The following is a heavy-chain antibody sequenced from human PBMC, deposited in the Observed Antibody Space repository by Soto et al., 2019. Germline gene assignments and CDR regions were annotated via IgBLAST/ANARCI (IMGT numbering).Heavy chain of an antibody. Sequence: QVQLVQSGAEVKKPGSSVKVSCKASGGTFSNYAINWVRQAPGQGLEWMGGFIPIFDAANYAQNFRGRVTITADESTSTAYMELSGLRSEGTAMYYCARKAESYGFDIWGQGTLVTVSS. CDR3: ARKAESYGFDI. CDR2: FIPIFDAA. J-gene: IGHJ3*02. CDR1: GGTFSNYA. D-gene: IGHD3-10*01. V-gene: IGHV1-69*01.